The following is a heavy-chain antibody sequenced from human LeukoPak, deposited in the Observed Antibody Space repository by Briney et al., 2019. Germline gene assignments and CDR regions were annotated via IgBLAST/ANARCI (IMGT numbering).Heavy chain of an antibody. D-gene: IGHD3-3*01. J-gene: IGHJ4*02. Sequence: SETLSLTCTVSGGSISSYYWSWIRQPPGKGLECIGYIYYSGSTNYNPSLKSRVTTSVDTSKNQFSLKLSSVTAADTAVYYCARGIFGVVPKTFDYWGQGTLVTVSS. CDR2: IYYSGST. CDR3: ARGIFGVVPKTFDY. V-gene: IGHV4-59*01. CDR1: GGSISSYY.